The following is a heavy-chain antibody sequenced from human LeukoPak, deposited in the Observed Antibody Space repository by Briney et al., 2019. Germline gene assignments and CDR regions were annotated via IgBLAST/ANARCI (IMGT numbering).Heavy chain of an antibody. CDR1: GGCISSSSYY. D-gene: IGHD4-17*01. J-gene: IGHJ3*02. Sequence: SETLSLTCTVSGGCISSSSYYWGWIRQPPGKGLEWIGSIYYSGSTYYNPSLKSRVTISVDTSKNQFSLKLSSVTAADTAVYYCARPFPYGDSIDAFDIWGQGTMVTVSS. V-gene: IGHV4-39*01. CDR2: IYYSGST. CDR3: ARPFPYGDSIDAFDI.